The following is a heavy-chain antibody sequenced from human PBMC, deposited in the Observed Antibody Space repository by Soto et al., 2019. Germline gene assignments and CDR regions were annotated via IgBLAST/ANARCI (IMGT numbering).Heavy chain of an antibody. D-gene: IGHD2-21*02. Sequence: GESLKISCKVSGNTFNAYWIGWVRQMPGKGLEWMGIIFPGDSDTIYSPSFQGQVTMSVDKSINTAYLQWRSLTASDTAIYFCARASIVVTAITSAFDVWGQGTMVTVSS. CDR1: GNTFNAYW. CDR3: ARASIVVTAITSAFDV. V-gene: IGHV5-51*01. CDR2: IFPGDSDT. J-gene: IGHJ3*01.